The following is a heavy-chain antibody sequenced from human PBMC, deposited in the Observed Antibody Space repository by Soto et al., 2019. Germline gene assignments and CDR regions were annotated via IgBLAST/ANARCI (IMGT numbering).Heavy chain of an antibody. V-gene: IGHV1-18*01. J-gene: IGHJ5*02. CDR2: ISAYNGNT. CDR3: ASSSGSAYGCDP. D-gene: IGHD6-6*01. CDR1: GYTFTSYG. Sequence: QVQLVQSGAEVKKPGASVKVSCKASGYTFTSYGISWVRQAPGQGLEWMGWISAYNGNTNYAQKQQGRATTTTDTSTSTAYMERRRRTSDDTAVYYCASSSGSAYGCDPWGQGPLVTVSS.